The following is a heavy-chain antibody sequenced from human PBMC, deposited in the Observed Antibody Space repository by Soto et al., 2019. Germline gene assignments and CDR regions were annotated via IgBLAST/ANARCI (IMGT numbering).Heavy chain of an antibody. CDR3: AKERVARGIDY. J-gene: IGHJ4*02. V-gene: IGHV3-23*01. CDR2: ISNSGGNT. CDR1: GFTFSNYA. Sequence: EVQLLESGGGLVQPGGSLRLSCAASGFTFSNYAMSWVRQAPGKGLEWVSTISNSGGNTYYADSVKGRFTISRDNSENTLYLQMNSLRAEDTALYYCAKERVARGIDYWGQGSLVSVSS. D-gene: IGHD2-15*01.